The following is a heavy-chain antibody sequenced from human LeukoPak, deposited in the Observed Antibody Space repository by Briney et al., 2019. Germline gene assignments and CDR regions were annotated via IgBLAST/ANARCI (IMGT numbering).Heavy chain of an antibody. D-gene: IGHD3-22*01. J-gene: IGHJ4*02. V-gene: IGHV1-18*01. CDR1: GYTFTSYG. CDR2: ISAYNGNT. Sequence: GASVKVSCKASGYTFTSYGISWVRQAPGQGLEWMGWISAYNGNTNYAQKPQGRVTMTTDTSTSTAYMELRSLRSDDTAVYYCASGYYDGSGYPKVFDYWGQGTLVTVSS. CDR3: ASGYYDGSGYPKVFDY.